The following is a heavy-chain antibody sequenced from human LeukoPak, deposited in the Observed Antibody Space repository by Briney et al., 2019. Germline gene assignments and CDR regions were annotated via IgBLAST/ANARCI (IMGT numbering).Heavy chain of an antibody. CDR3: AREVVVVAANTAFDI. Sequence: SETLSLTCTVSGGSISSYYWSWIRQPPGKGLEWFGYIYYSGSTNYNPSLKSRVTISVDTSKNQFSLKLSSVTAADTAVYYCAREVVVVAANTAFDIWGQGTMVTVSS. J-gene: IGHJ3*02. CDR1: GGSISSYY. V-gene: IGHV4-59*01. D-gene: IGHD2-15*01. CDR2: IYYSGST.